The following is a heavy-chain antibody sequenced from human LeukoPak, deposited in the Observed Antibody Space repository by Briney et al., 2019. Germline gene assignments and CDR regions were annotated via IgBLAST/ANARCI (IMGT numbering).Heavy chain of an antibody. D-gene: IGHD3-22*01. CDR3: QGRRITMIVVVTASSDAFDI. CDR2: IYSGGST. Sequence: PGGSLRLSFAASGFTVSSNYMSWVRQAPGKGLEWVSVIYSGGSTYYADSVKGRFTISRDNSKNTLYLQMNSLRAEDTAVYYCQGRRITMIVVVTASSDAFDIWGQGTMVTVSS. CDR1: GFTVSSNY. V-gene: IGHV3-66*01. J-gene: IGHJ3*02.